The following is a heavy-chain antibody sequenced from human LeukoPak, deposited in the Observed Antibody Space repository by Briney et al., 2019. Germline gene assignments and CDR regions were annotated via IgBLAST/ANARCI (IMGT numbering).Heavy chain of an antibody. D-gene: IGHD5-18*01. V-gene: IGHV4-4*07. CDR2: IYTSGNT. Sequence: SETLSLTCTVSGGSISGFYWNWIRQPAGKGLEWIGRIYTSGNTNYNPSLKSRVTMSVDTSKNQFFLKLFSVTAADTAVYYCARDLGGYNYGYSFDFWGQGTLVTVSS. CDR1: GGSISGFY. J-gene: IGHJ4*02. CDR3: ARDLGGYNYGYSFDF.